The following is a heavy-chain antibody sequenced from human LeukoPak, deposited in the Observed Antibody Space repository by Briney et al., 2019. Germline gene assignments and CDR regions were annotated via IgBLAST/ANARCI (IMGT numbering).Heavy chain of an antibody. Sequence: ASVKVSCKASGYTFTSYGISWVRQAPGQGLEWMGWISAYNGNTNYAQKLQGRATMTTDTSTSTAYMELRSLRSDDTAVYYCARDLRRYCSSTSCVSPYWGQGTLVTVSS. V-gene: IGHV1-18*01. CDR1: GYTFTSYG. D-gene: IGHD2-2*01. CDR2: ISAYNGNT. J-gene: IGHJ4*02. CDR3: ARDLRRYCSSTSCVSPY.